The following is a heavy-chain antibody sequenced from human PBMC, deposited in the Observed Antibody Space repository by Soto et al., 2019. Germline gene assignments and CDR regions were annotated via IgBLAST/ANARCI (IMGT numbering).Heavy chain of an antibody. Sequence: QVQLVQSGAEVKKPGSSMKVSCQASGGPFNNYAINWVRQAPGQGLEWMGGVFPVFDAINYAEKFRGRVKISADESTTTAYMELSGLRSEDTAVYYCARDNWHGYYAPTHSYYGMDIWGQGTTVTVSS. CDR1: GGPFNNYA. J-gene: IGHJ6*02. D-gene: IGHD3-3*01. CDR3: ARDNWHGYYAPTHSYYGMDI. V-gene: IGHV1-69*01. CDR2: VFPVFDAI.